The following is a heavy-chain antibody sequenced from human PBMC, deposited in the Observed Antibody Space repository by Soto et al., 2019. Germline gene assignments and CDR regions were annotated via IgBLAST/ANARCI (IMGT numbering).Heavy chain of an antibody. CDR2: IYPGDSNA. CDR3: ARRTVLLDSLDI. J-gene: IGHJ3*02. D-gene: IGHD2-15*01. CDR1: GYTFSTYW. Sequence: GESLKISCKASGYTFSTYWIGWVRQMPGKGLEWMGMIYPGDSNARNSPSFQGQVTISADTSITTAYLQWRSLQASDTAMYYCARRTVLLDSLDIWGHGTMVTVSS. V-gene: IGHV5-51*01.